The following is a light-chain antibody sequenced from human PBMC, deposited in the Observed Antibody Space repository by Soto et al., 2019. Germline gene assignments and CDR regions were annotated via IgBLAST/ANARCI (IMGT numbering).Light chain of an antibody. J-gene: IGLJ2*01. CDR1: SSDVGGYNF. CDR2: DVT. V-gene: IGLV2-8*01. Sequence: QSALTQPPSASGSPGQSVTISCTGTSSDVGGYNFVSWYQQHPGKAPKLMIYDVTKRPSGVPDRFSGSKSGNTASLTVSGLQGEDEADYYCTSYAGSSYAGNDIPVVFGGGTKLTVL. CDR3: TSYAGSSYAGNDIPVV.